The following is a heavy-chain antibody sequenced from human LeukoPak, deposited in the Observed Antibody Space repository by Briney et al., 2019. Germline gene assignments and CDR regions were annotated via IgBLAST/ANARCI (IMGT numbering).Heavy chain of an antibody. CDR2: ISNDGSNT. CDR3: ARDYYAGYKSGWYQINY. V-gene: IGHV3-30*04. J-gene: IGHJ4*02. D-gene: IGHD6-19*01. CDR1: GFTLSGYA. Sequence: GRSLRLSCAVSGFTLSGYAMHWVRQAPGKGLEWVAVISNDGSNTNCADSVKGRFTISRDKSKNTLYLQMNSLRAEDTAVYYCARDYYAGYKSGWYQINYWGQGTLVTVSS.